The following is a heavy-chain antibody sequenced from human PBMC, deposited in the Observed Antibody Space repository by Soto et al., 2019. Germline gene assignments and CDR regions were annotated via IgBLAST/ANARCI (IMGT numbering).Heavy chain of an antibody. J-gene: IGHJ4*02. Sequence: ASVKVSCKASVYTFTSYAMHWVRQAPGQRLEWMGWINAGNGNTKYSQKFQGRVTITRDTSASTAYMELSSLRSEDTAVYYCARSWDDFWSGYYTGRNFDYWGQGTLVTVSS. CDR3: ARSWDDFWSGYYTGRNFDY. V-gene: IGHV1-3*01. D-gene: IGHD3-3*01. CDR1: VYTFTSYA. CDR2: INAGNGNT.